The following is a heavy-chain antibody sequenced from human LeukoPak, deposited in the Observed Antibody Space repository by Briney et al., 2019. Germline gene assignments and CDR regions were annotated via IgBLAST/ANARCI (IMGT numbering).Heavy chain of an antibody. J-gene: IGHJ2*01. CDR1: GFTFSSYE. CDR3: ARGRRIVVLPGRGYFDL. CDR2: ITLSRSTI. V-gene: IGHV3-48*03. D-gene: IGHD4/OR15-4a*01. Sequence: PGGSLRLSCAASGFTFSSYEMNWVRQAPGKGLEWVSYITLSRSTIYYADSVEGRFTISRDNARNSLYLQMNSLRAEDTAMYYCARGRRIVVLPGRGYFDLWGRGTLVTVSS.